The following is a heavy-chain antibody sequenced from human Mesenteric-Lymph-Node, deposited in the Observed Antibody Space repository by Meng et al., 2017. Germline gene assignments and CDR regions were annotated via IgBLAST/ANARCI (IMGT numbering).Heavy chain of an antibody. J-gene: IGHJ6*02. CDR1: GFTFSSYS. V-gene: IGHV3-21*01. Sequence: GESLKISCAASGFTFSSYSMNWVRQAPGKGLEWVSSISSSSSYIYYADSVKGRFTISRDNAKNSLYLQMNSLRAEDTAVYYCARAQSWIQLVEYYYYGMDVWGQGTTVTVSS. CDR3: ARAQSWIQLVEYYYYGMDV. D-gene: IGHD5-18*01. CDR2: ISSSSSYI.